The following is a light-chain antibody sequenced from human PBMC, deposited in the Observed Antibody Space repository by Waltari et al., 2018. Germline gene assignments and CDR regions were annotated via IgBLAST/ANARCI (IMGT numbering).Light chain of an antibody. CDR1: QSLVHSDGNTY. J-gene: IGKJ5*01. V-gene: IGKV2-30*02. Sequence: DVVMTQSPLSLPVTLGQPASISCRSSQSLVHSDGNTYLNWFLQRPGQSPRRLIYKVSKRDAGVTDRLSGSGSGTDFTLKISRVEAEDVGIYYCMQGTHWPPITFGQGTRLEIK. CDR3: MQGTHWPPIT. CDR2: KVS.